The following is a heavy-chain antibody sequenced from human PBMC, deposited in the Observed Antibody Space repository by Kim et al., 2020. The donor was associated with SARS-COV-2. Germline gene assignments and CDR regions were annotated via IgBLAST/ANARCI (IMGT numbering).Heavy chain of an antibody. Sequence: SETLSLTCTVSGGSISSYYWNWLRQPPGKRLEWIGFIHHSGNTMSNPSLKSRVTMSVDTSRNQVSLKLTSMTAADTAVYYCVRYRDYAGNYDPSLDYWGQWTLVADSS. CDR2: IHHSGNT. CDR1: GGSISSYY. D-gene: IGHD3-3*01. CDR3: VRYRDYAGNYDPSLDY. V-gene: IGHV4-59*01. J-gene: IGHJ4*02.